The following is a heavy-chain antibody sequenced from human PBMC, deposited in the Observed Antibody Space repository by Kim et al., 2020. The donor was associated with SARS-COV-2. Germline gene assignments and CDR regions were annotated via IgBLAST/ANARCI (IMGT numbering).Heavy chain of an antibody. CDR3: ARGLAIRAFDY. D-gene: IGHD3-16*01. Sequence: GGSLRLSCAASGFTVSSNYMSWVRQAPGKGLEWVSVIYSGGSTYYADSVKGRFTISRDNSKNTLYLQMNSLRAEDTAVYYCARGLAIRAFDYWGQGTLVTVSS. CDR2: IYSGGST. CDR1: GFTVSSNY. J-gene: IGHJ4*02. V-gene: IGHV3-53*01.